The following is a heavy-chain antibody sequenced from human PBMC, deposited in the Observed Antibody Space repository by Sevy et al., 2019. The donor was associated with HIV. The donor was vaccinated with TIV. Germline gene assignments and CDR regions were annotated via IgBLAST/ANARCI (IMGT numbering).Heavy chain of an antibody. D-gene: IGHD4-17*01. CDR3: ARDLPPSATTVAHFDC. Sequence: GGSLRLSCAASGFIFSSYEMNWVRQAPGKGLEWVSYISNSGTTIYYSDSVKGRFTISRDNARNSLYLQMNSLRAEDTAVYYCARDLPPSATTVAHFDCWGQRTLVTDSS. J-gene: IGHJ4*02. V-gene: IGHV3-48*03. CDR1: GFIFSSYE. CDR2: ISNSGTTI.